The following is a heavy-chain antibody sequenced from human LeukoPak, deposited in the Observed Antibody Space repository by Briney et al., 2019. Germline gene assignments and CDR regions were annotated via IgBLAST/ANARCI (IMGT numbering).Heavy chain of an antibody. D-gene: IGHD5-18*01. J-gene: IGHJ4*02. CDR2: IYYSGST. V-gene: IGHV4-59*08. CDR3: ARSGGYSYGFDY. Sequence: TSETLSLTCTVSGGSISSYYWSWIRQPPGKGLEWIGYIYYSGSTNYNPSLKSRVTISVDTSKNQFSLKLSSVTAADTAVYYCARSGGYSYGFDYWGQGTLVTVSS. CDR1: GGSISSYY.